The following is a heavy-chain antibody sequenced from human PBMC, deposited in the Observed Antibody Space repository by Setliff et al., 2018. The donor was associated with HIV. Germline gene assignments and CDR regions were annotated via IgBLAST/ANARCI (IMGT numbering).Heavy chain of an antibody. D-gene: IGHD3-22*01. CDR3: ARHAGYYDSSGYYYDAFDL. V-gene: IGHV1-69*13. J-gene: IGHJ3*01. Sequence: SVMVSCKASGGTFRSNAFSWLRQAPGQGLEWMGGIIPIFGTANYAQKFQRRLTITADEVRNTAYVELSSLRSEDTAVYYCARHAGYYDSSGYYYDAFDLWGQGTMVTVSS. CDR1: GGTFRSNA. CDR2: IIPIFGTA.